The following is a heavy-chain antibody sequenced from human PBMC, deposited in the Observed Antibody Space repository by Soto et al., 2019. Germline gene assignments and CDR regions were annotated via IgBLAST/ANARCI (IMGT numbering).Heavy chain of an antibody. CDR3: ARRDFWSGYYTNGMDV. CDR1: GYSFTSYW. CDR2: IDPSDSYT. D-gene: IGHD3-3*01. Sequence: GESLKISCKGSGYSFTSYWISWVRQMPGKGLEWMGRIDPSDSYTNYGPSFQGHVTISADKSISTAYLQWSSLKASDTAMYYCARRDFWSGYYTNGMDVWGQGTTVTVSS. J-gene: IGHJ6*02. V-gene: IGHV5-10-1*01.